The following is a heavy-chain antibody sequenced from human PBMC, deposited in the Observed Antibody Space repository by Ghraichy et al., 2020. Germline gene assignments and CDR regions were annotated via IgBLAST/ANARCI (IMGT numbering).Heavy chain of an antibody. V-gene: IGHV3-23*01. D-gene: IGHD1-7*01. J-gene: IGHJ4*02. CDR1: VFIFRNYA. Sequence: GGSLRLSCAVSVFIFRNYAMTWCRQAPGKGLEWVASISGIGSYTYYADSAKGRFRVSRDNPENTVYLELSRLRPGDTAIYYCAKGAPRAGTLPLHYWGQGTPVTVSS. CDR2: ISGIGSYT. CDR3: AKGAPRAGTLPLHY.